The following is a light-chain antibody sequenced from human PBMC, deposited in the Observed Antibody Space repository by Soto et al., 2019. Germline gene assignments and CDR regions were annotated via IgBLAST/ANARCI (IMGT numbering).Light chain of an antibody. CDR2: SVS. CDR1: QSVRGNS. J-gene: IGKJ3*01. Sequence: EVVLTQSPGTLSLSPGEGATLSCRASQSVRGNSLAWYQQKPGQAPRLLIYSVSSRATGIPDRFSGSGYGTDFTLTISRLEPEDFAVYYCQQYGALPVTFGPGITVDIK. V-gene: IGKV3-20*01. CDR3: QQYGALPVT.